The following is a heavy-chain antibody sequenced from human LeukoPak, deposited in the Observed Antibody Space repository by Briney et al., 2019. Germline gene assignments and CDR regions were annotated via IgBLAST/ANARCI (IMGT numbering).Heavy chain of an antibody. J-gene: IGHJ4*02. Sequence: ASVKVSCKASGGTFSSYAISWARQAPGQGLEWMGWISGYNGNIKYAQKLQGRVTMTTDTSTNTAYMELRSLRSDDTAVYYCARDCSGGSCYDGVDYWGQGTLVTVSS. CDR2: ISGYNGNI. CDR3: ARDCSGGSCYDGVDY. D-gene: IGHD2-15*01. V-gene: IGHV1-18*01. CDR1: GGTFSSYA.